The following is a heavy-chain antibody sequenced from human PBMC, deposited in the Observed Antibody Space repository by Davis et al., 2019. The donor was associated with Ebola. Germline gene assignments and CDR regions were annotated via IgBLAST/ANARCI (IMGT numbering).Heavy chain of an antibody. J-gene: IGHJ6*02. V-gene: IGHV3-73*01. CDR3: TSLITFGGVIALPGYYYGMDV. D-gene: IGHD3-16*02. CDR2: IRSKANSYAP. CDR1: GFTFSGSA. Sequence: GESLKISCAASGFTFSGSAMHWVRQASGKGLEWVGRIRSKANSYAPAYAPSVKGRFTISRDDSKNTAYLQMNSLKTEDTAVYYCTSLITFGGVIALPGYYYGMDVWGQGTTVTVSS.